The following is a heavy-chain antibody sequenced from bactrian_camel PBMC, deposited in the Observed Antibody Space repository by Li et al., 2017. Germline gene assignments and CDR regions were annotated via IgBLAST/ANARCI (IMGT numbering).Heavy chain of an antibody. CDR2: IDSAGST. V-gene: IGHV3S53*01. CDR1: VRRAC. D-gene: IGHD1*01. J-gene: IGHJ6*01. CDR3: AADLGPCQVRGRNLVPRPTTFGY. Sequence: HVQLVESGGGSVQAGGSLRLSCVATVRRACKGWFRRAPGKERVGIAAIDSAGSTSYAESVKGRFTISQDKAKNTVDLQMNKLEPVDTAMYYCAADLGPCQVRGRNLVPRPTTFGYWGQGTQVTVS.